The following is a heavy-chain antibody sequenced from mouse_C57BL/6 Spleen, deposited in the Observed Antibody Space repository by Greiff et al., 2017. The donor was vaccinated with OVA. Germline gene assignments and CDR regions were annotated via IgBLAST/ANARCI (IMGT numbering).Heavy chain of an antibody. J-gene: IGHJ1*03. V-gene: IGHV1-62-2*01. Sequence: QVQLQQSGAELVKPGASVKLSCKASGYTFTEYTIHWVKQRSGQGLEWIGWFYPGSGSIKYNEKFKDKATLTADKSSSTAYMELSRLTSEDSAVYFCARHERAYYGSSYGYFDVWGTGTTVTVSS. CDR1: GYTFTEYT. CDR2: FYPGSGSI. CDR3: ARHERAYYGSSYGYFDV. D-gene: IGHD1-1*01.